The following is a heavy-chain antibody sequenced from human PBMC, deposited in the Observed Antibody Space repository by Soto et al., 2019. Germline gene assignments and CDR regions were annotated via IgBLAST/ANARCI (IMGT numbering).Heavy chain of an antibody. Sequence: GGSLRLSCAASGFTFSSYAMSWVRQAPGKGLEWVSAISGSGGSTYYADSVKGRFTISRDNSKNTLYLQMNSLRAEDTAVYYCAKDLWGSHDYGDYFGYWGQGTLVTVSS. CDR2: ISGSGGST. CDR3: AKDLWGSHDYGDYFGY. V-gene: IGHV3-23*01. CDR1: GFTFSSYA. D-gene: IGHD4-17*01. J-gene: IGHJ4*02.